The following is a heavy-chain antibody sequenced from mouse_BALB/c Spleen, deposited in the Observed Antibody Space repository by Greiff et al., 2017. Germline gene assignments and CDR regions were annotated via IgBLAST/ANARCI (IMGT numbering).Heavy chain of an antibody. CDR2: ISSGGSYT. V-gene: IGHV5-9-4*01. Sequence: EVKLVESGGGLVKPGGSLKLSCAASGFTFSSYAMSWVRQSPEKRLEWVAEISSGGSYTYYPDTVTGRFTISRDNAKNTLYLEMSSLRSEDTAMYYCARDGNSYAMEYWGQGNSVTVSS. D-gene: IGHD2-1*01. CDR1: GFTFSSYA. J-gene: IGHJ4*01. CDR3: ARDGNSYAMEY.